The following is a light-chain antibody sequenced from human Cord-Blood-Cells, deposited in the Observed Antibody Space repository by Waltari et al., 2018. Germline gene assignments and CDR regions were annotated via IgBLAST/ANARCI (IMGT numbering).Light chain of an antibody. CDR2: DAS. CDR3: QQYDNLIFT. Sequence: MQMTQALCSLSGSVRDSVAITCQASQDISNYLNWYQQKPGKAPKLLIYDASNLETGVPSRFSGSGSGTDFTFTISSLQPEDIATYYCQQYDNLIFTFGPGTKVDTK. CDR1: QDISNY. J-gene: IGKJ3*01. V-gene: IGKV1-33*01.